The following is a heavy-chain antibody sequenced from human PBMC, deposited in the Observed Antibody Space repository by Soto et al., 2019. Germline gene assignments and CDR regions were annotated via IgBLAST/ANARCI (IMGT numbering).Heavy chain of an antibody. CDR1: GFTFNDAW. V-gene: IGHV3-15*07. CDR3: MTDRQYRPAY. CDR2: IKSESDGGTT. J-gene: IGHJ4*02. D-gene: IGHD3-16*02. Sequence: SLRLSCAGSGFTFNDAWMNWVRQAPGKGLEWVGRIKSESDGGTTAYAAPVKGRFTISRDDSKNTVYLQMNSLRTEDTALYYCMTDRQYRPAYWGQGTQVTVPQ.